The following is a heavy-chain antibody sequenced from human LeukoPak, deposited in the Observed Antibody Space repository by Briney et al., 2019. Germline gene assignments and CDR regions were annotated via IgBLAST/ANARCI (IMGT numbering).Heavy chain of an antibody. J-gene: IGHJ3*02. D-gene: IGHD3-22*01. CDR2: INHSGST. CDR1: GGSFSGYY. Sequence: SETLSLTCTVSGGSFSGYYWSWLRQPPGKGLEWIGEINHSGSTNYNPSLKSRVTISVDTSKNQFSLKLSSVTAADTAVYYCARWILYYYDSSGYHKDDAFDIWGQGTMVTVSS. CDR3: ARWILYYYDSSGYHKDDAFDI. V-gene: IGHV4-34*01.